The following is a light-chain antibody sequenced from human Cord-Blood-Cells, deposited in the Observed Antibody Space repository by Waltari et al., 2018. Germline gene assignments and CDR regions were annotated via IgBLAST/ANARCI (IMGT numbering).Light chain of an antibody. CDR2: GAS. CDR1: QSVSSRY. J-gene: IGKJ5*01. V-gene: IGKV3-20*01. CDR3: QQYGSSPPVT. Sequence: DIVLTQSPGTLALSPGERATLPCRASQSVSSRYLAWYRQKPGQGPRLLIYGASSRATGIPDRFSDSESGTDFTLTISRLEPEDFAVYYCQQYGSSPPVTFGQGTRREIK.